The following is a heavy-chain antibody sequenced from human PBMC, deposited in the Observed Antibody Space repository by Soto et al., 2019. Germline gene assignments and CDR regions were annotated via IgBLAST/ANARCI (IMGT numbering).Heavy chain of an antibody. Sequence: EVQLVESGGGLVQPGGFLRLSCVASGFTFSLYSMNWVRQAPGKGLEWLSYISNTGSTMYYADSVRGRFTISRDNAKNSLYLQMNSLRDEDTAVYYCARDDHDSGHYYDLVDYWGQGTLVTVSS. D-gene: IGHD3-3*01. J-gene: IGHJ4*02. CDR1: GFTFSLYS. CDR3: ARDDHDSGHYYDLVDY. CDR2: ISNTGSTM. V-gene: IGHV3-48*02.